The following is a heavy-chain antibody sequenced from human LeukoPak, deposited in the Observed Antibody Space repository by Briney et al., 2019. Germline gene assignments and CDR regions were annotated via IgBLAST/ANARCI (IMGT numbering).Heavy chain of an antibody. CDR2: ISSSSSYI. V-gene: IGHV3-21*01. J-gene: IGHJ3*02. Sequence: GGSLRLSCAASGFTFSSYSMNWVRQAPGKGLEWVSSISSSSSYIYYADSVKGRLTISRDNAKNSLYLQMNSLRAEDTAVYYCAREVLGWIAAVGKDAFDIWGQGTMVTVSS. CDR1: GFTFSSYS. D-gene: IGHD6-13*01. CDR3: AREVLGWIAAVGKDAFDI.